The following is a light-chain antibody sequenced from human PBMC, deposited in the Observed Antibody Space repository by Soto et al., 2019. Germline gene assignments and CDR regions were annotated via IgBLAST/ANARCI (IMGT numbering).Light chain of an antibody. CDR2: GAS. V-gene: IGKV3-15*01. Sequence: EIVLTQSPATLSLSPGERATLSCRASQSVSSNLAWYHQKPGQAPRLLIYGASTRATGIPARFSGSGSGTEFTLTISSLQSEDFAVYYCQQYNNWPWGFGQGTKVDIK. J-gene: IGKJ1*01. CDR3: QQYNNWPWG. CDR1: QSVSSN.